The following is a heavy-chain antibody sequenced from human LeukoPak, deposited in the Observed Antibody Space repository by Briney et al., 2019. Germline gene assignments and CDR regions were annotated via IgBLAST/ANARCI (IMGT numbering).Heavy chain of an antibody. Sequence: PGESLKISCTDTGYSFTSYWIGWVRQMPGKGMEWMGIIYPGNSDTRYSPSFQGQVTTSADKSISTAYLQWSSLKASDTAMYYCARLVCSSSSCYMHYNWFDPWGQGTLVTVSS. V-gene: IGHV5-51*01. CDR3: ARLVCSSSSCYMHYNWFDP. CDR2: IYPGNSDT. J-gene: IGHJ5*02. CDR1: GYSFTSYW. D-gene: IGHD2-2*02.